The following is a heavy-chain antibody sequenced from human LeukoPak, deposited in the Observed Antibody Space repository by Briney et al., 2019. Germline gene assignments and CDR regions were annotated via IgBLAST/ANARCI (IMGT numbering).Heavy chain of an antibody. CDR1: GFTFSSYW. D-gene: IGHD2-21*01. CDR2: IKQDGSEK. J-gene: IGHJ3*02. V-gene: IGHV3-7*01. Sequence: GGSLRLSCAASGFTFSSYWMSCVSQAPGKGLEWVANIKQDGSEKYYVESVKGRFTISRDNAKNSLYLQMNSLRVEDTAVYYCAREVKDAFDIWGQGTMVTVSS. CDR3: AREVKDAFDI.